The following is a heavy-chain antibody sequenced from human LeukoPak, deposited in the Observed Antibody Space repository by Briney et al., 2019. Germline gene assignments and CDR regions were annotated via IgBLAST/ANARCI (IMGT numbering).Heavy chain of an antibody. Sequence: AGGSLRLSCAASGFTFSSYAMSWVRQAPGKGLEWVSAISGSGGSTYYADSVKGRFTISRDNSKNTLYLQMNSLRAEDTAVYYCAKDSKDGAFLKQLWLSYYYYMDVWGKGTTVTVSS. J-gene: IGHJ6*03. V-gene: IGHV3-23*01. CDR2: ISGSGGST. CDR1: GFTFSSYA. CDR3: AKDSKDGAFLKQLWLSYYYYMDV. D-gene: IGHD5-18*01.